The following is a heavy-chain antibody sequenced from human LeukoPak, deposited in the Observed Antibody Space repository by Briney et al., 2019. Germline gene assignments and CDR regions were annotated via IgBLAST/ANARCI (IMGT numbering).Heavy chain of an antibody. V-gene: IGHV4-38-2*01. J-gene: IGHJ4*02. CDR2: IYHSGST. Sequence: SETLSLTCAVYGGSFSVYYWGWIRQPPGKGLEWIGSIYHSGSTYYNPSLKSRVTISVDTSKNQFSLKLSSVTAADTAVYYCASFYGSGFSFDYWGQGTLVTVSS. CDR1: GGSFSVYY. CDR3: ASFYGSGFSFDY. D-gene: IGHD3-10*01.